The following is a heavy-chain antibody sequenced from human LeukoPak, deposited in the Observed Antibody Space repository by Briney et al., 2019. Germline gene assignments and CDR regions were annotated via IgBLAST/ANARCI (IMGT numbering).Heavy chain of an antibody. D-gene: IGHD1-26*01. Sequence: GGSLRLSCTPSGFTLSSYAMHWVRKAPGKGLEWVAVISYVRSIKYYADSVKGRFTITRDNSKNTLHMQMNSLRAEDTTLYYCAINSPSYHYFDYWGQGTLVTVSS. CDR1: GFTLSSYA. CDR2: ISYVRSIK. V-gene: IGHV3-30-3*01. J-gene: IGHJ4*02. CDR3: AINSPSYHYFDY.